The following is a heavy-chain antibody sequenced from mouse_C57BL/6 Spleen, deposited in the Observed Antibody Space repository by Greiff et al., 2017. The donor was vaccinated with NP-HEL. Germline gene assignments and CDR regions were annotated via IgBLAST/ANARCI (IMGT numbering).Heavy chain of an antibody. D-gene: IGHD1-1*01. J-gene: IGHJ2*01. CDR1: GYTFTSYT. Sequence: QVHVKQSGAELARPGASVKMSCKASGYTFTSYTMPWVKQRPGQGLECIGYINPSSGYTTYIQKFQDQATFTSDKSSNTSYLHLSSMRSEDSAVYYCGRETPVVATGALDYWGQGTTLTVSS. CDR3: GRETPVVATGALDY. CDR2: INPSSGYT. V-gene: IGHV1-4*01.